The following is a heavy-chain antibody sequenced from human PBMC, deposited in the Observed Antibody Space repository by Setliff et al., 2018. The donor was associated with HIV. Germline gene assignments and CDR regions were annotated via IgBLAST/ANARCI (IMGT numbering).Heavy chain of an antibody. D-gene: IGHD6-13*01. V-gene: IGHV3-7*01. CDR3: ARPIAAAGLFDS. Sequence: GGSLSLSCVASKFIFSSYSMSWVRQAPGKGLEWVANIKQDGSEKYYVDSVKGRFTISRDNAKNSLYLQMNSLRAEDTAVYYCARPIAAAGLFDSWGQGTLVTVSS. J-gene: IGHJ4*02. CDR2: IKQDGSEK. CDR1: KFIFSSYS.